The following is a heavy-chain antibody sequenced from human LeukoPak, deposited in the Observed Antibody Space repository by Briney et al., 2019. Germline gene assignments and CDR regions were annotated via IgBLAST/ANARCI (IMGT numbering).Heavy chain of an antibody. J-gene: IGHJ4*02. V-gene: IGHV4-39*07. D-gene: IGHD2-2*01. Sequence: SETLSLTCTVSGGSISSSSYYWGWIRQPPGKGLEWIGSIYYSGSTYYDPSLKSRVTISVDTSKNQFSLKLSSVTAADTAVYYCARGGQGQLLSLWGQGTLVTVSS. CDR1: GGSISSSSYY. CDR3: ARGGQGQLLSL. CDR2: IYYSGST.